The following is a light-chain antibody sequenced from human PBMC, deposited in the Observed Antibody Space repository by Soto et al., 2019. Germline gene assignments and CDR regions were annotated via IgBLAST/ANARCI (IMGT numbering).Light chain of an antibody. V-gene: IGLV2-14*01. CDR2: EVS. Sequence: QSALTQPASVSGSPGQSITISCTGTSSDVGGYNYVSWYQQHPGKAPKLMIYEVSNRPSGVSNRFSGSKSGNTASLTISGLQAEDEADYYCQVWDTSSDHVFGGGTKLTVL. CDR1: SSDVGGYNY. J-gene: IGLJ3*02. CDR3: QVWDTSSDHV.